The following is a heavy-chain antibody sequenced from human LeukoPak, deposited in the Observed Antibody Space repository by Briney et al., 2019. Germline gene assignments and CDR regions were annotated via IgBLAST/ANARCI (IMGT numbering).Heavy chain of an antibody. CDR2: IYYSGST. CDR1: GGSISSSSYY. J-gene: IGHJ4*02. Sequence: SETLSLTCTVSGGSISSSSYYWGWIRQPPGKGLEWIGSIYYSGSTYYNPSLKSRVTISVDTSKNQFSLKLSSVTAADTAVYYCARVVDYFDYWGQGTLVTVSP. D-gene: IGHD2-21*01. CDR3: ARVVDYFDY. V-gene: IGHV4-39*07.